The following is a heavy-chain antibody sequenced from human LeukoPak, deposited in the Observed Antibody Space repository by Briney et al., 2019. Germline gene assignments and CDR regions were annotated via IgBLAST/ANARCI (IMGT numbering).Heavy chain of an antibody. V-gene: IGHV3-33*01. CDR3: ARDWNYYGSGIWGYFKY. Sequence: PGGSLRLSCAASGFTFSSYGMHWVRQAPGKGLEWVAVIWYDGSNKYYADSVKGRFTISRDNSKNTLYLQMNSLRAEDTAVFYCARDWNYYGSGIWGYFKYWGQGTLVTVSS. J-gene: IGHJ4*02. CDR1: GFTFSSYG. CDR2: IWYDGSNK. D-gene: IGHD3-10*01.